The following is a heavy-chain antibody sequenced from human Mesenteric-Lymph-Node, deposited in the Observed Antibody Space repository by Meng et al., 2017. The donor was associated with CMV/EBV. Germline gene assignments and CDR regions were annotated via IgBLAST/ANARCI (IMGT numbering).Heavy chain of an antibody. CDR2: IYNSVST. CDR1: GASVSGGSYY. J-gene: IGHJ4*02. CDR3: ARDQPADY. V-gene: IGHV4-61*01. Sequence: QLQLQESGPGLVKPSETLSLTCTVSGASVSGGSYYWTWSRQAPGKGLEWIGYIYNSVSTNYNPSLKSRVTISVDTSKNQFSLKLTSVTAADTAVYYCARDQPADYWGQGTLVTVSS.